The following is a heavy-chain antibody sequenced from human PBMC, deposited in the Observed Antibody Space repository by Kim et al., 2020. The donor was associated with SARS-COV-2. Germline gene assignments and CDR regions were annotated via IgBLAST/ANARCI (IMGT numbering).Heavy chain of an antibody. J-gene: IGHJ4*02. D-gene: IGHD3-3*01. CDR2: IYYRGST. V-gene: IGHV4-31*03. CDR3: ARLLWSGFVNFDY. CDR1: GGSVNSGGCY. Sequence: SETLSLTCTVFGGSVNSGGCYWSWIRQDPGKGLEWIGYIYYRGSTSYNPSLKSRTAISVDTSKNQFSLRLSSVTAADTAVYYCARLLWSGFVNFDYWDQGTLVTVSS.